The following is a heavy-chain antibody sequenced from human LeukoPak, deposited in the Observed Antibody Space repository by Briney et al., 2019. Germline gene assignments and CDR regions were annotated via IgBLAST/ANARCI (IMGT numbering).Heavy chain of an antibody. D-gene: IGHD5-18*01. CDR2: ISAYNGKT. J-gene: IGHJ4*02. CDR3: AKGGAMVATIDY. V-gene: IGHV1-18*01. Sequence: ASVKVSCKASGYTFTSYYITWVRQAPGQGLEWVGWISAYNGKTNYAQKFQGRVTMTIGTSTATAYMDLRSLTSDDTAMYYCAKGGAMVATIDYWGQGTLVTVSS. CDR1: GYTFTSYY.